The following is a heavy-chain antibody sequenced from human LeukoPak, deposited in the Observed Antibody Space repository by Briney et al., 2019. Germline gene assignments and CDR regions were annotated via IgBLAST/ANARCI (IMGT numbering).Heavy chain of an antibody. Sequence: GGSLRLSCAASGFTFSSYGMHWVRQAPGKGLEWVAVISYDGSNKYYADSVKGRFTISRENAKNSLYLQMNSLRAGDTAVYYCARENDSIGYFDYWGQGTLVTVSS. CDR2: ISYDGSNK. CDR3: ARENDSIGYFDY. D-gene: IGHD3-22*01. CDR1: GFTFSSYG. J-gene: IGHJ4*02. V-gene: IGHV3-30*03.